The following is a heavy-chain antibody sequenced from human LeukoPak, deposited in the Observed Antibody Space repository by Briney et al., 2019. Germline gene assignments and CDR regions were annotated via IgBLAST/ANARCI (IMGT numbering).Heavy chain of an antibody. Sequence: GRCLRFSCAASGFTFDDYAMHWVRQAPGKGLEWVSGISWNSGSMGYADSVKGRFTISRDNAKNSLYLQMNGLRAEDTALYYCAKGFLEWLYYFDYWGQGTLVTVSS. CDR2: ISWNSGSM. V-gene: IGHV3-9*01. CDR3: AKGFLEWLYYFDY. CDR1: GFTFDDYA. D-gene: IGHD3-3*01. J-gene: IGHJ4*02.